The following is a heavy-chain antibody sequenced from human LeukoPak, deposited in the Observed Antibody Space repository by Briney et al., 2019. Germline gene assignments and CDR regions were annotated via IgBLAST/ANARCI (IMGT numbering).Heavy chain of an antibody. CDR1: GYTLTAYY. V-gene: IGHV1-2*06. CDR3: ARGRGLGDYYYYYYMDV. J-gene: IGHJ6*03. CDR2: INPNSGGT. Sequence: ASVKVSCKASGYTLTAYYLHWVRQAPGQGLEWMGRINPNSGGTNYAQKFQGRVTMTRDTSISTAYMELSRLRSDDTAVYYCARGRGLGDYYYYYYMDVWGKGTTVTVSS. D-gene: IGHD3-16*01.